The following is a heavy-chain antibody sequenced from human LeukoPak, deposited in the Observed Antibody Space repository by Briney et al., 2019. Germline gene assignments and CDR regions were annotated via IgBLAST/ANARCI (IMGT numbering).Heavy chain of an antibody. CDR2: IYYSGST. V-gene: IGHV4-59*01. Sequence: PSETLSLTCTVSGGSSSSYYWSWIRQPPGKGLEWIGYIYYSGSTNYNPSLKSRVTISVDTSKNQFSLKLSSVTAADTAVYYCARVGGSYGGAFDIWGQGTMVTVSS. CDR1: GGSSSSYY. D-gene: IGHD1-26*01. CDR3: ARVGGSYGGAFDI. J-gene: IGHJ3*02.